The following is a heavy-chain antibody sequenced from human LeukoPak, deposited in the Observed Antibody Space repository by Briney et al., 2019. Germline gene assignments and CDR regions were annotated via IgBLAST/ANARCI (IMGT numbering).Heavy chain of an antibody. D-gene: IGHD3-22*01. CDR3: ARGGNYYDNSGYYPLDAFDI. CDR1: GGSISSGGYY. CDR2: IYHSGST. J-gene: IGHJ3*02. Sequence: PSETLSRTCTVSGGSISSGGYYWSWIRQPPGKGLEWIGYIYHSGSTYYNPSLKSRVTTSVDRSKNQFSLKLSSVTAADTAVYYCARGGNYYDNSGYYPLDAFDIWGQGTMVTVSS. V-gene: IGHV4-30-2*01.